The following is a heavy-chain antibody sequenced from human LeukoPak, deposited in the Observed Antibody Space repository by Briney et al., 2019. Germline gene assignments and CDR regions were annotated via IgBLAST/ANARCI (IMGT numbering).Heavy chain of an antibody. J-gene: IGHJ4*02. CDR2: VSASGTYT. CDR3: AKDEGPYCGGDCYFYFDF. D-gene: IGHD2-21*02. CDR1: GFTFSGNA. Sequence: GGSLRLSCAASGFTFSGNAMTWVRQAPGKGLEWVSSVSASGTYTYSADSVRGRFTISRDNSKNTLYLQMSSLRAEDTAIYYCAKDEGPYCGGDCYFYFDFWGQGTLVTVSS. V-gene: IGHV3-23*01.